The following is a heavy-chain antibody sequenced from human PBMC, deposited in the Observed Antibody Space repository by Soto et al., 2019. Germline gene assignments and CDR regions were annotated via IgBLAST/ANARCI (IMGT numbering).Heavy chain of an antibody. D-gene: IGHD3-16*02. V-gene: IGHV1-69*13. CDR3: ATTPVEYYDYVWGSYRYNFDY. Sequence: ASVKVSCKASGGTFSSYAISWVRQAPGQGLEWMGGIIPIFGTANYAQKFQGRVTITADESTSTAYMELSSLRSEDTAVYYCATTPVEYYDYVWGSYRYNFDYWGQGTLVTVSS. J-gene: IGHJ4*02. CDR2: IIPIFGTA. CDR1: GGTFSSYA.